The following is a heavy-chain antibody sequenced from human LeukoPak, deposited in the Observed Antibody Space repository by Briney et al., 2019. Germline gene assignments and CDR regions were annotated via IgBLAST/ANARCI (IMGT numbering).Heavy chain of an antibody. D-gene: IGHD6-25*01. V-gene: IGHV4-4*07. CDR3: ARGAATYDFQY. J-gene: IGHJ1*01. CDR1: GGSISGYY. CDR2: IHTNAGT. Sequence: SETLSLTCTVSGGSISGYYWSWVRQPAGKGLEWIGCIHTNAGTNFNPSLKSRVTMSLDTSKNQFSLKLTSVTAADTAVYYCARGAATYDFQYWGQGTLVAVSS.